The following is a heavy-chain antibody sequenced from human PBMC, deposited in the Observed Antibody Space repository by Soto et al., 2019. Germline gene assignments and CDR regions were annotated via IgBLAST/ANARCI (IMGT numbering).Heavy chain of an antibody. D-gene: IGHD2-15*01. CDR2: IYYLGRT. V-gene: IGHV4-59*08. J-gene: IGHJ4*02. CDR3: ARHTPAISISDH. Sequence: PSETLSLTCTVDSISTYYWNWIRQTPGKGLEWIGYIYYLGRTNYNPSLKSRVTISVDTSKNQFSLKLSSVTAADTAVYYCARHTPAISISDHWGQGTLVTVSS. CDR1: SISTYY.